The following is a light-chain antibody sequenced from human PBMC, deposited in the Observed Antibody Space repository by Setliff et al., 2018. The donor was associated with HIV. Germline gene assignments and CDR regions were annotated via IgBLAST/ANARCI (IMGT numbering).Light chain of an antibody. V-gene: IGLV1-44*01. Sequence: QSVLGQPPSASGTPGQRVTISCSGSSSNIGVNVVNWYQHLPGTSPKLLIYNNYQRPSGVPDRFSGSKSGSSGSLAISGLQSEDEADYYCAVWDNALKGYVFGTGTKV. CDR2: NNY. CDR1: SSNIGVNV. J-gene: IGLJ1*01. CDR3: AVWDNALKGYV.